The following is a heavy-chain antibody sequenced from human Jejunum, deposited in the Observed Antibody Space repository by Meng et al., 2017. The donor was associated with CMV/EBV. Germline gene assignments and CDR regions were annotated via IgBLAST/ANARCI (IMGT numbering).Heavy chain of an antibody. Sequence: VQLVQSGAEVKKPGASVKVSCEASGFIFTSYAISWVRQAPGQGLQYMGWISAYNGNTNYAQELQGRVTMTTDTSTSTAYMESRSLRFDDTAVYYCARFYCSSTSCPHVLFDYWGQGTLVTVSS. CDR2: ISAYNGNT. V-gene: IGHV1-18*01. CDR1: GFIFTSYA. CDR3: ARFYCSSTSCPHVLFDY. J-gene: IGHJ4*02. D-gene: IGHD2-2*01.